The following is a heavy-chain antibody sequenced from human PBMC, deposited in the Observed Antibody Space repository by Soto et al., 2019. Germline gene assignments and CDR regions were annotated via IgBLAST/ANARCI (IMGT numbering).Heavy chain of an antibody. V-gene: IGHV3-11*06. CDR1: GFTFSDYD. J-gene: IGHJ6*04. D-gene: IGHD2-2*01. CDR2: ISATSVYT. CDR3: ARAGGAVIPAATGGGYGMDG. Sequence: GGSLRLSCAASGFTFSDYDMSWIRQAPGKGLEWISYISATSVYTYYADSVKGRFTISIDNANNTLFLQMNSLRAEDTAVYYCARAGGAVIPAATGGGYGMDGWGKGTRVTVSP.